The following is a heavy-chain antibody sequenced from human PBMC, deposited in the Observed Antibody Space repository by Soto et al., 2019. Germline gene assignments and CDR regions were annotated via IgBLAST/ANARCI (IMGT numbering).Heavy chain of an antibody. CDR1: GYTFTSYA. D-gene: IGHD3-10*01. V-gene: IGHV1-3*01. J-gene: IGHJ6*02. Sequence: QVQLVQSGAEVKKPGASVKVSCKASGYTFTSYAMHWVRQAPGQRLEWMGWINAGNGNTKYSQKFQGRVTHTRDPPASTADMELSSLRSENTGVYYCARGGGGYYYYYGMDVWGQGTTVTVSS. CDR2: INAGNGNT. CDR3: ARGGGGYYYYYGMDV.